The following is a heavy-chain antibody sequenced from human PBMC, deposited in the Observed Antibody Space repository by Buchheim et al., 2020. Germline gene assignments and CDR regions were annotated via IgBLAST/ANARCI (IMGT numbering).Heavy chain of an antibody. CDR3: TKPAIAAAGSLTNYYYYYDMDV. CDR2: IRSKANSSAT. Sequence: EVQLVESGGGLVQPGGSLKLSCAASGFTFSGSAMHWVRQASGKGLEWVGRIRSKANSSATAYAPSVKGRFTISRDDSKNTAYLQMNSLKTEDTAVYYCTKPAIAAAGSLTNYYYYYDMDVWGKGTT. D-gene: IGHD6-13*01. J-gene: IGHJ6*03. V-gene: IGHV3-73*02. CDR1: GFTFSGSA.